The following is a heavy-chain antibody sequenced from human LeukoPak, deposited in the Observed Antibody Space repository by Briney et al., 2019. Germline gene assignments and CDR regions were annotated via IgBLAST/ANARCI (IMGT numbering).Heavy chain of an antibody. J-gene: IGHJ3*02. D-gene: IGHD6-19*01. CDR3: ARHSSSGWPLDAFDI. V-gene: IGHV1-69*05. CDR2: IIPIFGTA. Sequence: SVKVSCKASGGTFSSYAISWVRQAPGQGLEWMGGIIPIFGTANYAQKLQGRVSMTTDTSTTTAYMELWSLRSEDTAVYYCARHSSSGWPLDAFDIWGQGTMVTVSS. CDR1: GGTFSSYA.